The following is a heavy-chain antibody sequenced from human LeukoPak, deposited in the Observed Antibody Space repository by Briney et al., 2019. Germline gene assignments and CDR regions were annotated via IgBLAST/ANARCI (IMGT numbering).Heavy chain of an antibody. J-gene: IGHJ4*02. CDR3: ACHSSGYEYYFDY. D-gene: IGHD3-22*01. CDR2: ISNSGGNT. V-gene: IGHV3-23*01. Sequence: PGGSLRLSCAASGFTFRNYGMSWVRQAPGKGLEWVSAISNSGGNTYYADSVKGRFTISRDNSRNTLYLQMNSLRAEDTAVYYCACHSSGYEYYFDYWGQGTLVTVSS. CDR1: GFTFRNYG.